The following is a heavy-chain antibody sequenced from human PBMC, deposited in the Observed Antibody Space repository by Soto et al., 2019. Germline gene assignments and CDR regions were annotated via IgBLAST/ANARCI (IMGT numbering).Heavy chain of an antibody. V-gene: IGHV3-43*01. CDR1: GFTFDDYT. Sequence: RGSLRLSCAASGFTFDDYTMHWVRQAPGKGLEWVSLISWDGGSTYYADSVKGRFTISRDNSKNSLYLQMNSLRTEDTALYYCAKGRQVYYYYGMDVWGQGTTVTVSS. CDR3: AKGRQVYYYYGMDV. CDR2: ISWDGGST. J-gene: IGHJ6*02.